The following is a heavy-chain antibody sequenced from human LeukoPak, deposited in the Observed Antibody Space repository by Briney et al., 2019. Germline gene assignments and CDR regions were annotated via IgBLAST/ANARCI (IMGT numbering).Heavy chain of an antibody. CDR2: IYYSGST. CDR3: ARHPYYSSPFDY. Sequence: PSETLSLTCTVSGSSISSSSHYWGWIRQPPGKGLEWIGSIYYSGSTYHNPSLKSRVTISVDTSKSQFSLKLSSVTAADTAVYYCARHPYYSSPFDYWGQGTLVTVSS. CDR1: GSSISSSSHY. V-gene: IGHV4-39*01. D-gene: IGHD3-22*01. J-gene: IGHJ4*02.